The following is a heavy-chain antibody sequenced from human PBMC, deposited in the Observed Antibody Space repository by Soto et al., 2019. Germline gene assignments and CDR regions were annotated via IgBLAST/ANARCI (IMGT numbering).Heavy chain of an antibody. Sequence: EVQLVESGGGLVQPGGSLRLSCAASGFTFSYYWMYWVRQAPGKGLLWVSRINTDGSSISYADSVKGRFTVSRDNAKNTLYLQMHSLRAEDTAVYYCARDEGRQGPEYFHHWGQGTLVTVSS. CDR1: GFTFSYYW. CDR3: ARDEGRQGPEYFHH. CDR2: INTDGSSI. J-gene: IGHJ1*01. V-gene: IGHV3-74*01.